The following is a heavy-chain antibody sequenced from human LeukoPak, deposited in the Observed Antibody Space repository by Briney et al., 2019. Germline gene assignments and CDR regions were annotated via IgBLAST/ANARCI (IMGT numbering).Heavy chain of an antibody. V-gene: IGHV1-69*13. D-gene: IGHD3-22*01. CDR3: ARPRAYYYDSSGWDAFDI. CDR1: GGTFSSYA. CDR2: IIPIFGTA. J-gene: IGHJ3*02. Sequence: SVEVSCKASGGTFSSYAISWVRQAPGQGLEWMGGIIPIFGTANYAQKFQGRVTITADESTSTAYMELSSLRSEDMAVYYCARPRAYYYDSSGWDAFDIWGQGTMVTVSS.